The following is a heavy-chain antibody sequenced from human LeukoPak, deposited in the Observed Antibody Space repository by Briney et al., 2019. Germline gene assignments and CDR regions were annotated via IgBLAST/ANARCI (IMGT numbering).Heavy chain of an antibody. CDR3: ARDSSMVRGVPPTWDY. V-gene: IGHV4-4*02. CDR2: IHHSGTT. J-gene: IGHJ4*02. CDR1: GGSISSSDW. D-gene: IGHD3-10*01. Sequence: PSETLSLTCAVSGGSISSSDWWNWVRQSPAKGLEWIGEIHHSGTTNYNPSLKSRVTMSIDKSKNQFSLKLSSVTAADTAVYYCARDSSMVRGVPPTWDYWGQGILVTVSS.